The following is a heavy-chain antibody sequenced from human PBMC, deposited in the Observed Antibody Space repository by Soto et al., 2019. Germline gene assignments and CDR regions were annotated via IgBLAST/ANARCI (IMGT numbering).Heavy chain of an antibody. Sequence: EVQLLESGGGLVQPGGSLRLSCAASGFTFSSYVMSWVRQAPGKGLEWVSAISGSGGNTYYADSVKGRFTISRDNSKNTLFLQMNSLRAEDTALDFCAKEMGDYYDSSGSWFDPWGQGTLVTVSS. CDR1: GFTFSSYV. J-gene: IGHJ5*02. CDR2: ISGSGGNT. D-gene: IGHD3-22*01. CDR3: AKEMGDYYDSSGSWFDP. V-gene: IGHV3-23*01.